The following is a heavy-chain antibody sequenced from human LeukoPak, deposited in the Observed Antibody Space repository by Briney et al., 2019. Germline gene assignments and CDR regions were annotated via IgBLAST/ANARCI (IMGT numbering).Heavy chain of an antibody. Sequence: GGSLRLSCAASGFTFSSYAMHWVRQAPGKGLEWVAVISYDGSNKNYADSVKGRFTISRDNSKNTLYLQMNSLRAEDTAVYYCARDPGYCSGGSCYDPQFDYWGQGTLVTVSS. CDR1: GFTFSSYA. CDR2: ISYDGSNK. CDR3: ARDPGYCSGGSCYDPQFDY. J-gene: IGHJ4*02. V-gene: IGHV3-30-3*01. D-gene: IGHD2-15*01.